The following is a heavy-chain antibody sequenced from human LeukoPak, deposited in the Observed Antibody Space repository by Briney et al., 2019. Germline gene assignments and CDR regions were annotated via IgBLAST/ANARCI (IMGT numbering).Heavy chain of an antibody. Sequence: ASVKVSCKASGGTFSSYAISWVRQAPGQGLEWMGGIIPIFGTANYAQKFQGRVTITADGSTSTAYMELSSLRSEDTAVYYCAGSYYYDSSGYYYWYYWGQGTLVTVSS. J-gene: IGHJ4*02. CDR2: IIPIFGTA. CDR1: GGTFSSYA. CDR3: AGSYYYDSSGYYYWYY. D-gene: IGHD3-22*01. V-gene: IGHV1-69*01.